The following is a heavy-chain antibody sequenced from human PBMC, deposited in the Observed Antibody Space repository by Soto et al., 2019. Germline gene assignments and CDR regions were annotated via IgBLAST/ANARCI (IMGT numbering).Heavy chain of an antibody. D-gene: IGHD3-10*01. V-gene: IGHV3-72*01. CDR3: SRIHLGSNKFFDL. J-gene: IGHJ2*01. CDR2: IRNKANSYST. Sequence: EMQLEESGGGLVQPGGSLRLSCAASGFTFSDHYMDWVRQAPGKGLEWIGRIRNKANSYSTEYAASVKGRFTASREDSKNVLFLQMNSLRTEDTAMYYCSRIHLGSNKFFDLWGRGTLVTVSS. CDR1: GFTFSDHY.